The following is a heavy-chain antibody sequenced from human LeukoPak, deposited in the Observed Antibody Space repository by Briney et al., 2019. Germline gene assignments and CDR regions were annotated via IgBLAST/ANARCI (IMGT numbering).Heavy chain of an antibody. Sequence: ASVKVSCKLSGYTPTELFMHSVRPTPGEGLGWMGGFDPEDGETIYAQKFQGRVTMTEDTSTDTAYMELSSLRSEDTAVYYCATLYRRQIVVVPAATNWFDPWGQGTLVTVSS. D-gene: IGHD2-2*01. V-gene: IGHV1-24*01. CDR1: GYTPTELF. CDR3: ATLYRRQIVVVPAATNWFDP. CDR2: FDPEDGET. J-gene: IGHJ5*02.